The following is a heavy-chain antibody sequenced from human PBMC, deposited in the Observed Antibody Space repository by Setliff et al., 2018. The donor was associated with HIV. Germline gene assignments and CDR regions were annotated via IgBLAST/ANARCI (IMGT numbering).Heavy chain of an antibody. J-gene: IGHJ4*02. CDR3: ARGYDGSGHYYVY. CDR1: GGTFTSSA. D-gene: IGHD3-22*01. Sequence: AASVKVSCKASGGTFTSSAISWVRQARGQGLEWMGAIFPHFDAPQYAQKVQGRVTMTTDTSTSTAYMELRSLRSDDTAVYYCARGYDGSGHYYVYWGQGSLVTVSS. V-gene: IGHV1-18*01. CDR2: IFPHFDAP.